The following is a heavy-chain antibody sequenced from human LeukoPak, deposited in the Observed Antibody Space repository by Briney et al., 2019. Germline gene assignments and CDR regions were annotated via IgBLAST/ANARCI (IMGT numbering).Heavy chain of an antibody. CDR2: INHSGST. CDR1: GGSFSGYY. D-gene: IGHD3-22*01. Sequence: PETLSLTCAVSGGSFSGYYWSWVRQPPGKGLEWIGEINHSGSTNYNPSLKSRVTISVDTSKNQFSLKLSSVTAADTAVYYCARRKRVNSGYYYYWGQGTLVTVSS. V-gene: IGHV4-34*01. J-gene: IGHJ4*02. CDR3: ARRKRVNSGYYYY.